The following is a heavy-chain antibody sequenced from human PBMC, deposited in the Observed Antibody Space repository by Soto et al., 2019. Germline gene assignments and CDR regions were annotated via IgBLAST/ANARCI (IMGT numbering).Heavy chain of an antibody. CDR2: IYYSGST. CDR1: GGSISSYY. V-gene: IGHV4-59*01. Sequence: TLSLTFTVSGGSISSYYWSWIRQPPEKGLEWIGYIYYSGSTNYNPSLKSRVTISVDTSKNQFSLKLSSVTAADTTVYYCARDLGVGSSKNYYYYYGMDGWGQGTTATVSS. D-gene: IGHD6-6*01. CDR3: ARDLGVGSSKNYYYYYGMDG. J-gene: IGHJ6*02.